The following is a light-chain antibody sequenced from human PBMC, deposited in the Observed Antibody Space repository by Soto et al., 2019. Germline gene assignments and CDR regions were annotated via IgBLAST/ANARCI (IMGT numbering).Light chain of an antibody. CDR3: AAWDDSLSGL. CDR2: RDN. V-gene: IGLV1-47*01. Sequence: QLVLTQPPSASGTPGQRVTISCSGSSSNIGSNYVYWYQQFPGTAPKLLIYRDNQRPSGVPDRFSGSKSGTSASLAISGLRSEDEADYYCAAWDDSLSGLFGGGTKLTVL. CDR1: SSNIGSNY. J-gene: IGLJ2*01.